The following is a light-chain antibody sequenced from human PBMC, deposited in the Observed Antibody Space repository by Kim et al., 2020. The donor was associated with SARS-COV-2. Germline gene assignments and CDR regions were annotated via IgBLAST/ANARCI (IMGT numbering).Light chain of an antibody. Sequence: GQRVTISCSGSGSNIGSNSVFWYQQLPGAAPRLLIYRNDQRPSGVPDRFSGSESGISASLAISGLRSEDEADYYCSAWDDTLRSVVFGGGTKVTVL. CDR1: GSNIGSNS. J-gene: IGLJ2*01. V-gene: IGLV1-47*01. CDR2: RND. CDR3: SAWDDTLRSVV.